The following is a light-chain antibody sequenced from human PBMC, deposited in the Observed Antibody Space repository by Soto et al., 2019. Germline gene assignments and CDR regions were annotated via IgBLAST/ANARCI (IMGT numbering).Light chain of an antibody. J-gene: IGKJ1*01. V-gene: IGKV1-5*01. CDR2: DAS. CDR3: QQYNNYSPT. Sequence: DIESFKSNSTLSAYVGDRVTITCRASQSITNWVAWYQQKPGKAPKLLIYDASNLESGVPSRFSGGGSGTDFTLTVSSLQPDDFATYYCQQYNNYSPTFGQGTKVDIK. CDR1: QSITNW.